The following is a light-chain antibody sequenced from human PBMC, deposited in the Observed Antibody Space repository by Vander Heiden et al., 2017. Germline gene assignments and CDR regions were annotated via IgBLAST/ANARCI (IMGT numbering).Light chain of an antibody. Sequence: QMTQSPSSLSASVGDRGTITCLPSQSITTSLNWYQLKPAYAPKFLFFLASNLQSGVPSRFSGRGSGTDLLLPIRSLQPEDFASNYCNKSETPPCTFGQGTKLEIK. CDR2: LAS. J-gene: IGKJ1*01. CDR1: QSITTS. CDR3: NKSETPPCT. V-gene: IGKV1-39*01.